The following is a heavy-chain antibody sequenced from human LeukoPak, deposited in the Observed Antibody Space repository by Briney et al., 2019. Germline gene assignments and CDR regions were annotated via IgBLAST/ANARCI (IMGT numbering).Heavy chain of an antibody. J-gene: IGHJ6*02. CDR1: GGSITSTNW. CDR2: IYHSGNT. Sequence: PSETLSLTCGVSGGSITSTNWWSWVRQPPGKGLEWIGEIYHSGNTNYNPSLKSRVTISLDKSENQFSLKLSSVTAADTAVYYCARVGGYGMDVWGQGTTVTVSS. CDR3: ARVGGYGMDV. D-gene: IGHD4-23*01. V-gene: IGHV4-4*02.